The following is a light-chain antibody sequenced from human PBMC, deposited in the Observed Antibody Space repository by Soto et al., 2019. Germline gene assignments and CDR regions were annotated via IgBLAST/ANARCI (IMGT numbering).Light chain of an antibody. CDR1: QSVSSN. CDR3: RQYNNWPPWT. CDR2: GAS. Sequence: EIVMTQSPATLSVSPGERATLSCRASQSVSSNLAWYQQKPGQAPRLLIYGASTRANGIPARFSGSGSGTAFSLTTSSLQSQDFAASYCRQYNNWPPWTFGQGTKVEIK. V-gene: IGKV3-15*01. J-gene: IGKJ1*01.